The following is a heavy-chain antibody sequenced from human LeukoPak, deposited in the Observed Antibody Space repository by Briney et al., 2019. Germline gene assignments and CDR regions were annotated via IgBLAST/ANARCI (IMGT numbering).Heavy chain of an antibody. Sequence: GGSLRLSCAASGFTFSTYSMNWVRQAPGKGLEWVSYISDTSSTIYYADSVKGRFTISRDNAKNSLYLQMNSLRAEDTAVYYCAREMTMKRAAFDIWGQGTMVTVSS. V-gene: IGHV3-48*01. J-gene: IGHJ3*02. CDR3: AREMTMKRAAFDI. CDR2: ISDTSSTI. CDR1: GFTFSTYS. D-gene: IGHD4/OR15-4a*01.